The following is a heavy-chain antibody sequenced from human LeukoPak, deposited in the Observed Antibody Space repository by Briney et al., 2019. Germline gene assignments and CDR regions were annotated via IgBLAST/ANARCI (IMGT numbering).Heavy chain of an antibody. CDR1: GGSISSGDHY. D-gene: IGHD5-12*01. Sequence: SETLSLTCTVSGGSISSGDHYWRWIRQPPGKGLEWIGYIYYSGSTYYNPSLKSRVTISVDTSKNQFSLKLSSVTTADTAVYYCARTSGYDYSYFDYWGQGTLVTVSS. CDR2: IYYSGST. V-gene: IGHV4-30-4*01. CDR3: ARTSGYDYSYFDY. J-gene: IGHJ4*02.